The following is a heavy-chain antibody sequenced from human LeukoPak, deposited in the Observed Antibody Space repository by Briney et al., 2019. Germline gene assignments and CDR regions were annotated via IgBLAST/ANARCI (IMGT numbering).Heavy chain of an antibody. V-gene: IGHV1-46*01. J-gene: IGHJ4*02. CDR3: ARERRDIVGVPAAMGFDY. CDR1: GYTFTNYY. Sequence: ASVKVSCKASGYTFTNYYIHWVRQAPAQGLEWMGIINPSRGSTSYAQKFQGRVTMTRDTSTSTVYMELSSLRSEDTAVYYCARERRDIVGVPAAMGFDYWGQGTLVTVSS. CDR2: INPSRGST. D-gene: IGHD2-2*01.